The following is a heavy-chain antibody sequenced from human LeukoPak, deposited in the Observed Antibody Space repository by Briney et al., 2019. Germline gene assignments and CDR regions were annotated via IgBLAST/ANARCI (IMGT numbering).Heavy chain of an antibody. V-gene: IGHV4-39*01. D-gene: IGHD3-22*01. CDR2: IYYSGST. CDR3: ARRYSSGWYGYYYDSSGYSGYFDY. Sequence: SETLSLTCTVSGGSISSSSYYWGWIRQPPGKGLEWIGSIYYSGSTYYNPSLESRVTISVDTSKNQFSLKLSSVTAADTAVYYCARRYSSGWYGYYYDSSGYSGYFDYWGQGTLVTVSS. CDR1: GGSISSSSYY. J-gene: IGHJ4*02.